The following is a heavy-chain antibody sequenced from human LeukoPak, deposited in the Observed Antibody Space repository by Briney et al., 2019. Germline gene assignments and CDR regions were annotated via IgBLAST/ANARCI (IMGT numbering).Heavy chain of an antibody. V-gene: IGHV3-30-3*01. CDR3: ARDGAPWTDTAMGT. Sequence: PGRSLRLSCAASGFTFSSYAMHWVRQAPGKGLEWVAVISYDGSNKYYADSAKGRFTISRDNSKNTLYLQMNSLRAEDTAVYYCARDGAPWTDTAMGTWGQGTLVTVSS. CDR1: GFTFSSYA. CDR2: ISYDGSNK. D-gene: IGHD5-18*01. J-gene: IGHJ4*02.